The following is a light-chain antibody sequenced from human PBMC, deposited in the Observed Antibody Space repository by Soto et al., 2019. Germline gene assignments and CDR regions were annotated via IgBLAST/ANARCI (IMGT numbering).Light chain of an antibody. CDR1: QVIGSW. CDR2: AAS. Sequence: DIQMTQSPSSLSASVGDRVTITCRASQVIGSWLAWYQQKPGKAPKLLIYAASSLQNGVPSRFSGSGSVTDFTLTISGLQPEDFATYYCQQANTFLGITFGGGTKVEIK. CDR3: QQANTFLGIT. V-gene: IGKV1D-12*01. J-gene: IGKJ4*01.